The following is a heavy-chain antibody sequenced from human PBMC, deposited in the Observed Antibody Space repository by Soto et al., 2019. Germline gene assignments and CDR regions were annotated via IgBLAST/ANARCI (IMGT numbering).Heavy chain of an antibody. Sequence: SETLSLTCAVYGGSFRDYYWTWIRQPPGKGLEWIGEIHHSGSTNYNPSLKSRVTISLDTSKNQFSLKLSSVTAADAAVYYCASYGRGTYYYGYYFHHWGQGTPVT. D-gene: IGHD3-10*01. CDR2: IHHSGST. CDR3: ASYGRGTYYYGYYFHH. CDR1: GGSFRDYY. J-gene: IGHJ1*01. V-gene: IGHV4-34*01.